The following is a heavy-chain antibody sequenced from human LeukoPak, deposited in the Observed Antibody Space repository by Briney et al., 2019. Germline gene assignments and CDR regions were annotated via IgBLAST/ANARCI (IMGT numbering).Heavy chain of an antibody. V-gene: IGHV3-23*01. Sequence: GGSLRLSCAAPGFTFSSYAMSWVRQAPGKGLEWVSAISGSGGSTYYADSVKGRFTISRDNSKNTLYLQMNSLRAEDTAVYYCAKVWDSGYDEGFDYWGQGTLVTVSS. D-gene: IGHD5-12*01. CDR1: GFTFSSYA. CDR3: AKVWDSGYDEGFDY. CDR2: ISGSGGST. J-gene: IGHJ4*02.